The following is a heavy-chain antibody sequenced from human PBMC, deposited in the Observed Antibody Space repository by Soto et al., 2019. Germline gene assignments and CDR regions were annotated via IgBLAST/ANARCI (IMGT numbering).Heavy chain of an antibody. CDR2: IIPIFGTA. V-gene: IGHV1-69*12. Sequence: QVQLVQSGAEVKKPGSSVKVSCKASGGTFSSYAISWVRQAPGQGLEWMGGIIPIFGTANYAQKFQGRVTITADESTSTAYMELSSLRAEDTAVYYCARGGFRSFIKSSTPCDYWGHGTLVTASS. J-gene: IGHJ4*01. CDR1: GGTFSSYA. D-gene: IGHD6-13*01. CDR3: ARGGFRSFIKSSTPCDY.